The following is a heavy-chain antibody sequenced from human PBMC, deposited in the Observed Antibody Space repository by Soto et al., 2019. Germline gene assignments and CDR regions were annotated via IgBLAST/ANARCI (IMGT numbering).Heavy chain of an antibody. CDR3: ARSMIVDQGWFDP. CDR2: IIPILGIA. Sequence: ASVKVSCKASGGTFSSYAISWVRQAPGQGLEWMGRIIPILGIANYAQKFQGRVTITADKSTSTAYMELSSLRSEDTAVYYCARSMIVDQGWFDPWGQGTLVTVSS. V-gene: IGHV1-69*04. J-gene: IGHJ5*02. CDR1: GGTFSSYA. D-gene: IGHD3-22*01.